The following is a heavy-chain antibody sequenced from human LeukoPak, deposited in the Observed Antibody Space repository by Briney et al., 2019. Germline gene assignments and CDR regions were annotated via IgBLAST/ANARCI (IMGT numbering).Heavy chain of an antibody. Sequence: PSETLSLTCAVSGGSISSSSYYWGWIRQPPGQGLEWIGCIYCSGSAYYSPHLKNRVTIPLDTSKDKVSLKLSSVTDADTAEYYCARRTRGIPARGVDYWGQGTLVTVSS. CDR3: ARRTRGIPARGVDY. J-gene: IGHJ4*02. D-gene: IGHD6-25*01. CDR2: IYCSGSA. V-gene: IGHV4-39*01. CDR1: GGSISSSSYY.